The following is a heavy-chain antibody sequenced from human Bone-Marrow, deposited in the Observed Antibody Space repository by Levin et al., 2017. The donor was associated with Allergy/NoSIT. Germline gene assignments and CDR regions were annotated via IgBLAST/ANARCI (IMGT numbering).Heavy chain of an antibody. J-gene: IGHJ6*03. CDR2: IGTAGDP. CDR1: GFTFSSYD. D-gene: IGHD6-19*01. V-gene: IGHV3-13*05. CDR3: ARGVNSIAVAGYYYYYYMDV. Sequence: GGSLRLSCAASGFTFSSYDMHWVRQATGKGLEWVSAIGTAGDPYYPGSVKGRFTISRENAKNSLYLQMNSLRAGDTAVYYCARGVNSIAVAGYYYYYYMDVWGKGTTVTVSS.